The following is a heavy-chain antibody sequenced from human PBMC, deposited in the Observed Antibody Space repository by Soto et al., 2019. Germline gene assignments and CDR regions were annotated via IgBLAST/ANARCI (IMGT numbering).Heavy chain of an antibody. CDR1: GYTFTSYG. V-gene: IGHV1-18*04. D-gene: IGHD3-22*01. CDR2: INTYNGNT. Sequence: ASVKVSCKASGYTFTSYGISWVRQAPGQGLEWMGWINTYNGNTNYAQKFQGRVTMTTETSTSTAYMELRSLRSDDKAVYYCARYSNRSGYSWFDPWGQGTLVTVSS. J-gene: IGHJ5*02. CDR3: ARYSNRSGYSWFDP.